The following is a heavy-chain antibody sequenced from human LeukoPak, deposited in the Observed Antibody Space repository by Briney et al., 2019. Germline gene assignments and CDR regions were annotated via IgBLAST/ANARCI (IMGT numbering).Heavy chain of an antibody. V-gene: IGHV3-23*01. CDR2: ISGSGDST. Sequence: PGGSLRLSCAASGFTFISYAMSWVRQAPGKGLELISAISGSGDSTYYADSVKGRFTISRDSSQNTVYLRMDSLRAEDTAIYYCAKDLLGSSWFYFAYWGRGTLLTVSS. CDR3: AKDLLGSSWFYFAY. J-gene: IGHJ4*02. D-gene: IGHD6-13*01. CDR1: GFTFISYA.